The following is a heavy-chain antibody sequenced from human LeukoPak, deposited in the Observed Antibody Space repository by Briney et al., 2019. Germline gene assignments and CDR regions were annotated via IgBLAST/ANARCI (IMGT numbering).Heavy chain of an antibody. J-gene: IGHJ4*02. D-gene: IGHD5-24*01. V-gene: IGHV3-23*01. CDR3: AKWLQFGSVGY. Sequence: GGSLRLSCAASGFTFSSYAMSWVRQAPGKGLEWVSAISGSGGSTHYADSGKGRFTICRDNSKNTLYLQMHSLRAEDTAVYYCAKWLQFGSVGYWGQGTLVTVSS. CDR1: GFTFSSYA. CDR2: ISGSGGST.